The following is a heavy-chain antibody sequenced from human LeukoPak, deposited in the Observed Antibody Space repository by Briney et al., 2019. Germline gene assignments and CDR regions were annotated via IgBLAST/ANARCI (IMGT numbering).Heavy chain of an antibody. J-gene: IGHJ4*02. D-gene: IGHD6-25*01. Sequence: PGGSLRLSCAASGFTFRSYGMHWVRQGPGKGLEWVAVIWSDGSQQHYADSVKGRFTISRDNSKNTLYLQMNSLRVDDTAVYYCARSSDSSGLGYWGQGTLVTVSS. CDR3: ARSSDSSGLGY. V-gene: IGHV3-33*01. CDR1: GFTFRSYG. CDR2: IWSDGSQQ.